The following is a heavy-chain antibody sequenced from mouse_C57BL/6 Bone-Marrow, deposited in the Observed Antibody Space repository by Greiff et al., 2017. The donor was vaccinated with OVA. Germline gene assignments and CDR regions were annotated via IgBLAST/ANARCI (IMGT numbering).Heavy chain of an antibody. CDR3: ARPLYYCGSSYRWYFDV. D-gene: IGHD1-1*01. V-gene: IGHV1-81*01. J-gene: IGHJ1*03. Sequence: QVQLQQSGAELARPGASVKLSCKASGYTFTSYGISWVKQSTGQGLEWIGEIYPRSGNTYYNEKFKGKATLTADKSSSTAYMELRSLTSEDSAVYFCARPLYYCGSSYRWYFDVWGTGTTVTVSS. CDR2: IYPRSGNT. CDR1: GYTFTSYG.